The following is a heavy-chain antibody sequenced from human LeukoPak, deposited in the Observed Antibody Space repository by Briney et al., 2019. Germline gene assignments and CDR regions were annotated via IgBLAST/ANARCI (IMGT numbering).Heavy chain of an antibody. V-gene: IGHV4-39*01. J-gene: IGHJ4*02. CDR2: IHYIGST. CDR1: GGSISSYY. D-gene: IGHD3-10*01. Sequence: KTSETLSLTCTVSGGSISSYYWGWIRQPPGKGLEWMGSIHYIGSTYYNPSLKSRVTISVDTSKNQFSLKLTAVTAADTAVYYCARHFGSMVRGFDYWGQGVLVTVSS. CDR3: ARHFGSMVRGFDY.